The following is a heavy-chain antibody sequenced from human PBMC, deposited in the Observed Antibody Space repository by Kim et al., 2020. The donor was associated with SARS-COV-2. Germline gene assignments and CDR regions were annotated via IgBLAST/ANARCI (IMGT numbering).Heavy chain of an antibody. V-gene: IGHV3-48*03. D-gene: IGHD3-22*01. J-gene: IGHJ4*02. CDR3: ARANGDYFHGFDY. Sequence: YADSVKGRITISRDNAKNSLYLQMNSLRAEDTAVYYCARANGDYFHGFDYWGQGTLVTVSS.